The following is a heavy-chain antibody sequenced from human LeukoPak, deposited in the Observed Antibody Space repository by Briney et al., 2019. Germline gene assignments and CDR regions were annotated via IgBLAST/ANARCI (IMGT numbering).Heavy chain of an antibody. V-gene: IGHV4-61*02. CDR1: GGSISSGSYY. CDR3: ARDGYNSRLLDY. D-gene: IGHD5-24*01. J-gene: IGHJ4*02. CDR2: IYTSGST. Sequence: PSQTLSLTCTVSGGSISSGSYYWSWIRQPAGKGLEWIGRIYTSGSTNYNPSLKSRVTISVDRSKNQFSLKLSSVTAADTAVYYCARDGYNSRLLDYWGQGILVTVSS.